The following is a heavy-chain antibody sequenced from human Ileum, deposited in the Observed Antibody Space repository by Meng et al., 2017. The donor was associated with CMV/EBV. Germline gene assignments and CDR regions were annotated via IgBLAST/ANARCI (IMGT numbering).Heavy chain of an antibody. J-gene: IGHJ6*02. CDR3: AKGAPGYYYGMDV. CDR2: ITWSGGGI. D-gene: IGHD6-13*01. Sequence: CAASGFTFDDYGMHWVRQAPGKGLEWVSGITWSGGGIGYADSVKGRFTISRDNAKNSLYLQMNNLRDEDTALYYCAKGAPGYYYGMDVWGQGTTVTVSS. CDR1: GFTFDDYG. V-gene: IGHV3-9*01.